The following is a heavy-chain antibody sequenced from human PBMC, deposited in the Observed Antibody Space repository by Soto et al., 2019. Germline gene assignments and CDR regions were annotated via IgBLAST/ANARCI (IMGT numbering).Heavy chain of an antibody. CDR3: ARAHVVRGGTPPYFDY. CDR1: GGTFSSYT. J-gene: IGHJ4*02. D-gene: IGHD3-10*01. Sequence: QVQLVQSGAEVKKPGSSVKVSCKASGGTFSSYTISWVRQAPGQGLEWMGRIIPILGIANYAQKFQGRVTITADKSTYTAYMALSSQGSEDTAVYYCARAHVVRGGTPPYFDYWGQGTLVTVSS. CDR2: IIPILGIA. V-gene: IGHV1-69*02.